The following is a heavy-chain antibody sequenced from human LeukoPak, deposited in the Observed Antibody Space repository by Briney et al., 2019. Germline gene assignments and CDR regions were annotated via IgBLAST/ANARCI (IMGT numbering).Heavy chain of an antibody. V-gene: IGHV1-18*01. CDR3: SRDWGRHDTGDY. CDR2: ISAYNGNT. Sequence: WASVKVSRKASGYTFTSHGIGWVRQAPGQGLEWMGWISAYNGNTNYAQKFQGRVTMTTDTSTNTAYMELRSLRSDDTAVYYCSRDWGRHDTGDYWGQGTLVTVSS. CDR1: GYTFTSHG. D-gene: IGHD3-16*01. J-gene: IGHJ4*02.